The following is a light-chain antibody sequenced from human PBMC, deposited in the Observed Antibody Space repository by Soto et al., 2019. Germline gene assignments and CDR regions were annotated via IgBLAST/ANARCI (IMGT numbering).Light chain of an antibody. Sequence: DIQMTQSPSTLCASLGDRVTITCRASQSISSGLAWYQQKPGKAPKVLIYDASSLQSGVPSRFSGSGSGTEFTLTISSLQPEDFAIYYCQQYNSYSPWTFGQGTKVDIK. CDR3: QQYNSYSPWT. CDR2: DAS. J-gene: IGKJ1*01. V-gene: IGKV1-5*01. CDR1: QSISSG.